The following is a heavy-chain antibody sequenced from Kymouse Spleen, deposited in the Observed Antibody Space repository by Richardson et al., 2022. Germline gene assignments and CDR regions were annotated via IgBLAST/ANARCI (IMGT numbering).Heavy chain of an antibody. CDR3: ARRYGDYDAFDI. V-gene: IGHV4-34*01. CDR2: INHSGST. J-gene: IGHJ3*02. CDR1: GGSFSGYY. D-gene: IGHD4-17*01. Sequence: QVQLQQWGAGLLKPSETLSLTCAVYGGSFSGYYWSWIRQPPGKGLEWIGEINHSGSTNYNPSLKSRVTISVDTSKNQFSLKLSSVTAADTAVYYCARRYGDYDAFDIWGQGTMVTVSS.